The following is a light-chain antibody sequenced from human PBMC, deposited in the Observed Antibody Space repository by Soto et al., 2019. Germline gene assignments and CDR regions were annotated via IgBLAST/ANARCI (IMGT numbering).Light chain of an antibody. V-gene: IGKV3-11*01. CDR1: QSVSTY. Sequence: EIVLTQSPATLSLSPGGRATLSCRASQSVSTYLGWYQQKPGQAPRLLIYDASNRATGIPARFSGSGSGTDFTLTISSLEPEDFAVYYCQQRSNWITFGQGTRLEI. J-gene: IGKJ5*01. CDR3: QQRSNWIT. CDR2: DAS.